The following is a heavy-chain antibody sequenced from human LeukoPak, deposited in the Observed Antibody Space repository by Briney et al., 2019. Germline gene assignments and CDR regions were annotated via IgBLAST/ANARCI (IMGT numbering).Heavy chain of an antibody. D-gene: IGHD2-2*01. Sequence: GGSLRLSCAASGSTFSSYGMHWVRQAPGKGLEWVAVISYDGSNKYYADSVKGRFTISRDNSKNTLYLQMNSLRAEDTAVYYCVKDRSSSWAFDYWGQGTLVTVSS. CDR2: ISYDGSNK. J-gene: IGHJ4*02. V-gene: IGHV3-30*18. CDR1: GSTFSSYG. CDR3: VKDRSSSWAFDY.